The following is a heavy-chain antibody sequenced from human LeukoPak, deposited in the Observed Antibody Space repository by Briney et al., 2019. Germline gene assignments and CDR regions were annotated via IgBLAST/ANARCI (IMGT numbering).Heavy chain of an antibody. Sequence: GGSLALYCSASGITVRSNYMVWVRQAPGKGLERVSVIYSGGSTYYADSVKGRFTISRDNSKNTLYLQMNSLRAEDTAVYYCARGGGLLNYWGQGTLVTVSS. V-gene: IGHV3-53*01. CDR2: IYSGGST. CDR3: ARGGGLLNY. CDR1: GITVRSNY. D-gene: IGHD3-16*01. J-gene: IGHJ4*02.